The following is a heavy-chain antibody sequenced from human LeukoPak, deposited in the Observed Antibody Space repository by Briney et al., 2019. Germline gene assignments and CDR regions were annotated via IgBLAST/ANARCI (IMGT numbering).Heavy chain of an antibody. V-gene: IGHV3-30*03. CDR3: ARPSTVTTLDFDY. Sequence: GGSLRLSCAASGFIFSSFGMHWVRQAPGKGLESVAVISYDGTNTYYAESVKGRFTISRDNSKNTLYLQMNSLRAEDTAVYYCARPSTVTTLDFDYWGQGTLVTVSS. D-gene: IGHD4-17*01. J-gene: IGHJ4*02. CDR2: ISYDGTNT. CDR1: GFIFSSFG.